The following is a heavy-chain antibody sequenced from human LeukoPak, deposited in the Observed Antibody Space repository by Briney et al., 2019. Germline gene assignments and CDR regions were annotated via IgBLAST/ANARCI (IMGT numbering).Heavy chain of an antibody. CDR1: GFTFSSYA. V-gene: IGHV3-23*01. J-gene: IGHJ4*02. CDR2: ISGSGGST. D-gene: IGHD5-12*01. CDR3: AKDDYSGYDQTFDY. Sequence: GGSLRLSCAASGFTFSSYAVSWVRQAPGKGLEWVSAISGSGGSTYYADSVKGRFTISRDNSKNTLYLQMNSLRAEDTAVYYCAKDDYSGYDQTFDYWGQRTLVTVSS.